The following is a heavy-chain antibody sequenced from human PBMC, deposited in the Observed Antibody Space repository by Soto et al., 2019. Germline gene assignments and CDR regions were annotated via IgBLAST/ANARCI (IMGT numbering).Heavy chain of an antibody. CDR1: GFTFSYYY. CDR3: ARAYSDAFDI. CDR2: ISSSGTGI. J-gene: IGHJ3*02. V-gene: IGHV3-11*01. Sequence: PGGSLRLSCAASGFTFSYYYMTWICQAPGKGPEWVSYISSSGTGIYYADSMKGRFTISRDNAKKSLYLQMSSLRAEDTAVYYCARAYSDAFDIWGQGTIVTVSS. D-gene: IGHD2-15*01.